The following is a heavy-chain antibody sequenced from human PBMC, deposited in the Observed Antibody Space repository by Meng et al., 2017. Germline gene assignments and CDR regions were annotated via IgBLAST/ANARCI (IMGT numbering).Heavy chain of an antibody. D-gene: IGHD3-22*01. CDR1: GGSFSGYY. Sequence: GSLRLSCAVYGGSFSGYYWSWIRQPQGKGLEWIGEINHSGSTNYNPSLKSRVTISVDTSKNQFSLKLSSVTAADTAVYYCARSPPAKTYYYDSSGYRRYYFDYWGQGTLVTVSS. CDR2: INHSGST. J-gene: IGHJ4*02. V-gene: IGHV4-34*01. CDR3: ARSPPAKTYYYDSSGYRRYYFDY.